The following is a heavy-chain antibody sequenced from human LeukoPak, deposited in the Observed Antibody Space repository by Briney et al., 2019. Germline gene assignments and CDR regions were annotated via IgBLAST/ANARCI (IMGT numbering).Heavy chain of an antibody. V-gene: IGHV3-48*04. J-gene: IGHJ4*02. Sequence: GGSLRLSCVASGFTFSSYSMNWVRQAPGKGLEWVSYISSSGSTIYYADSVKGRFTISRDDAKNSLYLQMNSLRAEDTAVYYCARDRSARGYFDYWGQGTLVTVSS. CDR2: ISSSGSTI. CDR1: GFTFSSYS. CDR3: ARDRSARGYFDY. D-gene: IGHD2-15*01.